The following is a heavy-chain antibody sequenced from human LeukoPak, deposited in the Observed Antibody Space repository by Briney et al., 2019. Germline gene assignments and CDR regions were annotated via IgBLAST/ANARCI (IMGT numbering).Heavy chain of an antibody. Sequence: SGTLSLTCDVSGGSIDITNYWSWVRQAPGKGLEWIGEISHDGTTNYNSSLRSRVAMSFDRANNQFSLSLTSVTAADTAVYYCTRENRPFCPFAFWGQGVLVTVSS. CDR3: TRENRPFCPFAF. V-gene: IGHV4-4*02. CDR1: GGSIDITNY. D-gene: IGHD2/OR15-2a*01. CDR2: ISHDGTT. J-gene: IGHJ4*02.